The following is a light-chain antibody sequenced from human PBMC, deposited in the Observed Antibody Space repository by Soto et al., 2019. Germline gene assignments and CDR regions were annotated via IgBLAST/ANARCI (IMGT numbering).Light chain of an antibody. J-gene: IGLJ1*01. Sequence: QSALTEAVSVSGSTGQSITISCTGTRSDVGGYNYVSWYQQHPGKAPKLMIYEVSNRPSGVSNRFSGSKSGNTASLTISRLQAEDEADYYCSSYTSSSPYVFGTGTKVTVL. CDR2: EVS. CDR1: RSDVGGYNY. V-gene: IGLV2-14*01. CDR3: SSYTSSSPYV.